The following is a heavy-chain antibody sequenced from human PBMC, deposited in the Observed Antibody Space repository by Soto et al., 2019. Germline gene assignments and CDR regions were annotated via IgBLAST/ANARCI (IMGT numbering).Heavy chain of an antibody. D-gene: IGHD4-17*01. CDR2: IWYDGSNK. CDR3: AREDYGDSHDY. Sequence: QVQLVESGGGVVQPGRSLGLSCAASGFTFSNYGMHWVRQAPGKGLEWVAVIWYDGSNKYYADSVKGRFTISRDNSKNTLYLQMNSLRAEDTAVYYRAREDYGDSHDYWGQGTLVTVSS. CDR1: GFTFSNYG. V-gene: IGHV3-33*01. J-gene: IGHJ4*02.